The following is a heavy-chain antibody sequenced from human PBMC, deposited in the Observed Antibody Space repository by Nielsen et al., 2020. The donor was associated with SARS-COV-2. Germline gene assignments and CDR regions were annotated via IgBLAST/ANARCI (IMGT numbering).Heavy chain of an antibody. CDR1: GFTFNDYA. J-gene: IGHJ6*02. CDR3: ASAAAGDYGMDV. Sequence: GGSLRLSCAASGFTFNDYAMHWVRQAPGKGLEWVSGIIWNSGSIGYADSVKGRFTISRDNAKNSLYLQMNSLRAEDTALYYCASAAAGDYGMDVWGQEATVTVSS. CDR2: IIWNSGSI. D-gene: IGHD6-13*01. V-gene: IGHV3-9*01.